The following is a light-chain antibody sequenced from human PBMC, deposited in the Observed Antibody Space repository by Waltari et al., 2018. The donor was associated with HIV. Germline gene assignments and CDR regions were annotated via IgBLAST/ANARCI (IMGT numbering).Light chain of an antibody. J-gene: IGKJ3*01. V-gene: IGKV3-15*01. Sequence: ETVMTQSPVTLSVSPGERAPLSCRASQSVGTNVTWYQRKSGQAPRLLIYGAYTRATAIPARFSGSGSGTEFTLTITSLQSDDYATYYCQQYQTWPLTFGPGTTVDI. CDR1: QSVGTN. CDR2: GAY. CDR3: QQYQTWPLT.